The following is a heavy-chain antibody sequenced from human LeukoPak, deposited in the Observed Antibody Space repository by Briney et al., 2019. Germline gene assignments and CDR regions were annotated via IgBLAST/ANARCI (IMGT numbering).Heavy chain of an antibody. CDR1: GFTFSDYY. CDR3: ARGEIDPRYSYGSDGGYYYYGRDV. V-gene: IGHV3-11*01. J-gene: IGHJ6*02. CDR2: ISSSGSTI. Sequence: PGGSLRLSCAASGFTFSDYYMSWIRQAPGKGLEWVSYISSSGSTIYYADSVKGRFTISRDNAKNSLYLQMNSLRAEDTAVYYCARGEIDPRYSYGSDGGYYYYGRDVWGQGTTVTVSS. D-gene: IGHD5-18*01.